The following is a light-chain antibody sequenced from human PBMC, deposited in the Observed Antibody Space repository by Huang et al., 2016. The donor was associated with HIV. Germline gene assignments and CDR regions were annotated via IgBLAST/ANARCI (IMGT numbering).Light chain of an antibody. J-gene: IGKJ4*01. CDR2: GTS. CDR3: QQYNNWPPLT. V-gene: IGKV3-15*01. CDR1: QSVSTN. Sequence: EIVMTQSPATLSVSPGERATLSCRASQSVSTNLAWYQQKAGQAPRLLMYGTSTRATGVPVRFSGSGSGTEFTLTISSLQSEDFAVYYCQQYNNWPPLTFGGGTRVEIK.